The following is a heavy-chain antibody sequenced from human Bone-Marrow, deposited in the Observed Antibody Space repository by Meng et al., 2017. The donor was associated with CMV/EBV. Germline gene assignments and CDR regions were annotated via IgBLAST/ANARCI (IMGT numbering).Heavy chain of an antibody. J-gene: IGHJ6*01. CDR2: IYYSGST. Sequence: SETLSLTCTVSGGSVSSGSYYWSWIRQPPGKGLEWIGYIYYSGSTNYNPSLKSRVTISVDTSKNQFSLKLSSVTAADTAVYYCAGSTLGYCSSTSCLNYYYGMDVWGQGTTVNGSS. CDR1: GGSVSSGSYY. CDR3: AGSTLGYCSSTSCLNYYYGMDV. D-gene: IGHD2-2*01. V-gene: IGHV4-61*01.